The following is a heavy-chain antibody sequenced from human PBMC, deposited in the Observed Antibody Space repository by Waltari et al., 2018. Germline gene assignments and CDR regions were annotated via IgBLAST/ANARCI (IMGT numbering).Heavy chain of an antibody. CDR1: GSMFSNTW. Sequence: EVQLVESGAGLVQPGGSLRLSCAASGSMFSNTWTSWVRRAPGKEVEGLANIKPGGGEGYYGDSGTGRFTISRDKAKNSLYLQMDGLRAEYTAVYYCARDPHDNWNDLDYWGQGTLVTVSS. V-gene: IGHV3-7*01. CDR3: ARDPHDNWNDLDY. J-gene: IGHJ4*02. CDR2: IKPGGGEG. D-gene: IGHD1-20*01.